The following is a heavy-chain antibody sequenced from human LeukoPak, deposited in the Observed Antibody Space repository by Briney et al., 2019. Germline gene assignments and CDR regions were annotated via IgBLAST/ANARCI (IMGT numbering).Heavy chain of an antibody. CDR1: GFTFSSYA. Sequence: RSLRLSCAASGFTFSSYAMHWVRQAPGKGLEWVAVISYDGSNKYYADSVKGRFTISRDNAKNSLYLQMNSLRAEDTAVYYCARDRSGWYFDYWGQGTLVTVSS. CDR2: ISYDGSNK. V-gene: IGHV3-30-3*01. D-gene: IGHD6-19*01. CDR3: ARDRSGWYFDY. J-gene: IGHJ4*02.